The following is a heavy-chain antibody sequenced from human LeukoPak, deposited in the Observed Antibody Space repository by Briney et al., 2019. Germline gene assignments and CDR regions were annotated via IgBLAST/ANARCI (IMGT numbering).Heavy chain of an antibody. CDR1: GFTFSSYA. Sequence: GGSLRLSCAASGFTFSSYAMHWVRQAPGKGLEWVAVISYDGSNKYYADSVKGRFTISRDNSKNTLYLQMNSLRAEDTAVYYCAKDLRGSGEYYFDYWGQGTLVTVSS. J-gene: IGHJ4*02. D-gene: IGHD3-16*01. CDR2: ISYDGSNK. CDR3: AKDLRGSGEYYFDY. V-gene: IGHV3-30*04.